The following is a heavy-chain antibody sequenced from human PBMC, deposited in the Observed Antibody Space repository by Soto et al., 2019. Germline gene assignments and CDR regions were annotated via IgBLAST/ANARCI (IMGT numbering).Heavy chain of an antibody. CDR2: SSGSGDST. CDR3: AKDRDGAAAGPTKCYGMDV. J-gene: IGHJ6*02. D-gene: IGHD6-13*01. Sequence: EVQLLESGGGLVQPGGSLRLSCAASGFTFSSYAMSWVRQAPGKGLEWVSVSSGSGDSTYYADSVRGRFTISRDNSKNTLYLQMNSLRAEESAVYYCAKDRDGAAAGPTKCYGMDVWGQGTTVTVSS. V-gene: IGHV3-23*01. CDR1: GFTFSSYA.